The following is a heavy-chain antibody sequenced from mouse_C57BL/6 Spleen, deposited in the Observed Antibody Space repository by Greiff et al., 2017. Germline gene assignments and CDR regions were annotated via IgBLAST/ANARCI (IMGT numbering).Heavy chain of an antibody. Sequence: DVMLEESGGGLVQPGGSMKLSCVASGFTFSNYWMNWVRQSPEKGLEWVAQIRLKSDNYATHYAESVKGRFTISRDDSKSSVYLQMNNLRAEDTGIYYCTGGVDYWGQGTTLTVSS. V-gene: IGHV6-3*01. CDR2: IRLKSDNYAT. J-gene: IGHJ2*01. CDR1: GFTFSNYW. CDR3: TGGVDY.